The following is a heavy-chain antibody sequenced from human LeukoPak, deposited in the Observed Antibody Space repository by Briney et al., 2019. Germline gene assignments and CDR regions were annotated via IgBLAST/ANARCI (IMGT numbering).Heavy chain of an antibody. V-gene: IGHV1-69*01. J-gene: IGHJ4*02. CDR2: IIPIFGTA. CDR3: ASAVTYYYDSSGPPRFDY. D-gene: IGHD3-22*01. CDR1: GGTFSSYA. Sequence: SVKVSCKASGGTFSSYAIGWVRQAPGQGLEWMGGIIPIFGTANYAQKFQGRVTITADESTSTAYMELSSLRSEDTAVYYCASAVTYYYDSSGPPRFDYWGQGTLVTVSS.